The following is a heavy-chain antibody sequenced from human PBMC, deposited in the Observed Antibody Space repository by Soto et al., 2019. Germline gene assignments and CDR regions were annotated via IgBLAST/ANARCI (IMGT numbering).Heavy chain of an antibody. CDR1: GGSISSYY. J-gene: IGHJ3*02. CDR3: AREGYCSGGSCYSEPPGDETDAFEI. V-gene: IGHV4-59*01. CDR2: IYYSGST. D-gene: IGHD2-15*01. Sequence: SETLSLTCTVSGGSISSYYWSWIRQPPGKGLEWIGYIYYSGSTNYHPSLKSRVTISVDTSKNQFSLKLSSVTAADTAVYYCAREGYCSGGSCYSEPPGDETDAFEIWGQGTMVTGSS.